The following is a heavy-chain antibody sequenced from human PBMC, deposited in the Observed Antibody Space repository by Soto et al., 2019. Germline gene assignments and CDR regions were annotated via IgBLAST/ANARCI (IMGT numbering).Heavy chain of an antibody. D-gene: IGHD2-8*01. V-gene: IGHV4-39*01. CDR1: GDSISITSYY. CDR2: IHYSGST. J-gene: IGHJ4*02. Sequence: QLQLQESGPGLVKPSETLSLTCTVSGDSISITSYYWVWVRQPPGKGLEWIGSIHYSGSTHYNPSLRSRVTISGDASKKHFSLKLRSVTAAATAVYYCASTKDAPLYFDYWGQGTLVTVSS. CDR3: ASTKDAPLYFDY.